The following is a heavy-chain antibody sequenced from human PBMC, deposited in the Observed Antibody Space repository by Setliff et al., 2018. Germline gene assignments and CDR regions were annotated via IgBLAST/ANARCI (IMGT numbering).Heavy chain of an antibody. CDR2: INGGNGDT. CDR3: TRDREYCSRTSCYIDY. J-gene: IGHJ4*02. D-gene: IGHD2-2*02. Sequence: ASVKVSCKASGYSFSTYAMHWVRQAPGQRLEWMGWINGGNGDTKYSQRFQGRITITRDTSASTAYMEMSSLRSEDTAVYYCTRDREYCSRTSCYIDYWGQGALVTVSS. V-gene: IGHV1-3*01. CDR1: GYSFSTYA.